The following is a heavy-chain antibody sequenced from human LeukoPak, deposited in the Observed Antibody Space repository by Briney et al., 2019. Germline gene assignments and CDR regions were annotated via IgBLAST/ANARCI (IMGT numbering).Heavy chain of an antibody. CDR1: GFTFSTYA. J-gene: IGHJ4*02. CDR2: FSGSGGFT. Sequence: GGSLRLSCAASGFTFSTYAMSWVRQAPGKGLEWVSGFSGSGGFTYHADSVKGRFTISRDNSKNTLYLQMNSLRAEDTAVYYCAKPPISSSSILIDYWGQGTLVTVSS. CDR3: AKPPISSSSILIDY. D-gene: IGHD6-6*01. V-gene: IGHV3-23*01.